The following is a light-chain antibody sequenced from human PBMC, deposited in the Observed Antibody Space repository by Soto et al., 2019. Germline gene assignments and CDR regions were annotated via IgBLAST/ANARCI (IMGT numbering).Light chain of an antibody. CDR1: QSFSSSY. Sequence: EIALTQSPGTLSFSPLVRAQLCWRRFQSFSSSYLAWYQQKPGQAPRLLIYETSSRATGIPDRFSGSGSGTEFTLTINSLEPEDFAVYYCQQRNVWPPITFGQGTRLEIK. V-gene: IGKV3D-20*02. CDR3: QQRNVWPPIT. J-gene: IGKJ5*01. CDR2: ETS.